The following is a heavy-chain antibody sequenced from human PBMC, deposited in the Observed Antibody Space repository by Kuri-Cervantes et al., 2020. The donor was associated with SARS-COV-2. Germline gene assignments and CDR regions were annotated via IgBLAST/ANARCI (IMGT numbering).Heavy chain of an antibody. Sequence: GGSLRLSCAASGFTFSNAWMSWVRQAPGKGLEWVGRIRSKANSYATAYAASVKGRFTISRDDSKNTAYLQMNSLKTEDTAVYYCTRLNTMVRENYWGQGTLVTVSS. J-gene: IGHJ4*02. D-gene: IGHD3-10*01. CDR3: TRLNTMVRENY. V-gene: IGHV3-73*01. CDR1: GFTFSNAW. CDR2: IRSKANSYAT.